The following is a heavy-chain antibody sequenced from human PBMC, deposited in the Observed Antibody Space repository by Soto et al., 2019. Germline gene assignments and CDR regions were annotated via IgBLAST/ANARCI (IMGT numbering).Heavy chain of an antibody. J-gene: IGHJ6*02. D-gene: IGHD6-13*01. CDR2: IYSTGNT. V-gene: IGHV4-39*01. CDR1: GDSIRSSSY. Sequence: PSETLSLTCTVSGDSIRSSSYWGWIRQPPGKGLEWIGSIYSTGNTYYNPSLNSQVTVSVDTSKNQFSLNVISVTAADTAVYYCRRSSRYSTDVWGQGTTVTVSS. CDR3: RRSSRYSTDV.